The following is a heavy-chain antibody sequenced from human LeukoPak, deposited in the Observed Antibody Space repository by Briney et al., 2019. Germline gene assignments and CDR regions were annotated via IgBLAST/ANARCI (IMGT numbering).Heavy chain of an antibody. CDR1: GYTLTELS. CDR3: ATVGWDSSGWYPDY. J-gene: IGHJ4*02. V-gene: IGHV1-24*01. D-gene: IGHD6-19*01. Sequence: ASVKVSCEVSGYTLTELSMHWVRQAPGKGLEWMGGFDPEDGETIYAQKFQGRVTMTEDTSTDTAYMELSSLRSEDTAVYYCATVGWDSSGWYPDYWGQGTLVTVSS. CDR2: FDPEDGET.